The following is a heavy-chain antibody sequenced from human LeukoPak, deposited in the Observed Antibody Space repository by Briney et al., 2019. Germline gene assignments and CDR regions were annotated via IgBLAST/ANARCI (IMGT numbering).Heavy chain of an antibody. J-gene: IGHJ6*02. CDR3: ARVPSMIRGVVNYGMDV. D-gene: IGHD3-10*01. CDR1: GYSFTGYF. CDR2: INPNSGDT. Sequence: ASLKVSCKTSGYSFTGYFMHWVRQAPGQGLEWMGWINPNSGDTKYAQRFQGRVTVTRDTSINTAYMELRRLTSDDTAVYYCARVPSMIRGVVNYGMDVWGQGATVTVSS. V-gene: IGHV1-2*02.